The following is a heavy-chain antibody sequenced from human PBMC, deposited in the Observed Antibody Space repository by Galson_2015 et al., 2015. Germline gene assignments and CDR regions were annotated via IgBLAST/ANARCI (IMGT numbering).Heavy chain of an antibody. Sequence: CKASGYTFTSYAMHWVRQAPGQRLEWMGWINGGNGDAKYSQKFKGRVTITRDTSASTAYMELSSLTSDDTAVYYCATGPFCSSTSCYGAFDIWGQGTMVTVSS. CDR3: ATGPFCSSTSCYGAFDI. J-gene: IGHJ3*02. V-gene: IGHV1-3*01. CDR1: GYTFTSYA. CDR2: INGGNGDA. D-gene: IGHD2-2*01.